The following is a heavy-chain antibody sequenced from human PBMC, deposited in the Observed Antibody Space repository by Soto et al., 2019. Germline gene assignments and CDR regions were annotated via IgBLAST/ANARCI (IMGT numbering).Heavy chain of an antibody. V-gene: IGHV4-59*01. CDR1: GGSISSYY. D-gene: IGHD3-22*01. Sequence: SETLSLTCTVSGGSISSYYWSWIRQPPGKGLEWIGYIYYSGSTNYNPSLKSRVTISVDTSKNQFSLKLSSLTAADTAVYYCARAQAYYYDSSGTLDYWGQGTLVTVSS. J-gene: IGHJ4*02. CDR2: IYYSGST. CDR3: ARAQAYYYDSSGTLDY.